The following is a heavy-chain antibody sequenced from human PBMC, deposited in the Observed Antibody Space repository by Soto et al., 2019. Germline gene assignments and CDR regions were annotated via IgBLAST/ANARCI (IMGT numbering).Heavy chain of an antibody. CDR1: GFSFSRSW. CDR3: ARDAEGYEY. V-gene: IGHV3-7*01. J-gene: IGHJ4*02. CDR2: IKEDGSEK. Sequence: DVQLVQSGGDLVQPGGSLRLSCAASGFSFSRSWMSWVRQAPGKGLEWVANIKEDGSEKYYVDSVKGRFIISRDNAKNSLYLQINSLRAEDTAVYYCARDAEGYEYWGQGTLVTVSS. D-gene: IGHD5-12*01.